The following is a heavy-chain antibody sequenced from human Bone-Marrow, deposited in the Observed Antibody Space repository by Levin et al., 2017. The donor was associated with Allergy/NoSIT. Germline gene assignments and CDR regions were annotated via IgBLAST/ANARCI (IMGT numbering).Heavy chain of an antibody. CDR3: ATDPFGAPLANGYCFGLDV. V-gene: IGHV1-24*01. CDR1: GHTLIELS. CDR2: FDRKDGET. Sequence: EASVKVSCKVTGHTLIELSIQWVRQAPGKGLEWMGRFDRKDGETIYAQKFQGRVTMTEDTSTDTAYLDVSSLRSEETAVYYCATDPFGAPLANGYCFGLDVWGQGTTVTVYS. D-gene: IGHD2-8*01. J-gene: IGHJ6*02.